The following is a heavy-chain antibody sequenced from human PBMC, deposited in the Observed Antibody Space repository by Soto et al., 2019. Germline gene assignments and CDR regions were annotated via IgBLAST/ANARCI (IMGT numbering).Heavy chain of an antibody. Sequence: ASVKVSCKVSGYTLTELSMHWVRQAPGKGLEWMGGFDPEDGETIYAQKFQGRVTMTEDTSTDTAYMELSSLRSEDTAVYYCATETRYSSSWLCYFDYWGQGTLVTVSS. CDR1: GYTLTELS. J-gene: IGHJ4*02. CDR3: ATETRYSSSWLCYFDY. CDR2: FDPEDGET. D-gene: IGHD6-13*01. V-gene: IGHV1-24*01.